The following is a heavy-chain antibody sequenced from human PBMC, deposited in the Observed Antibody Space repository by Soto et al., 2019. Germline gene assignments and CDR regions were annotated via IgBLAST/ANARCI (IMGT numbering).Heavy chain of an antibody. V-gene: IGHV3-33*01. Sequence: QVQLVESGGGAVQPGRSLRLSCAASGFTFSTYGMHWVRQAPGKGLEWVAVIWYDGSNKYYADSVKGRFTISRDNSKNTLYLQMNRLRAEDTAVYYCASPGRYCSSTSCYGGLDYWGQGTLVTVSS. D-gene: IGHD2-2*01. J-gene: IGHJ4*02. CDR1: GFTFSTYG. CDR2: IWYDGSNK. CDR3: ASPGRYCSSTSCYGGLDY.